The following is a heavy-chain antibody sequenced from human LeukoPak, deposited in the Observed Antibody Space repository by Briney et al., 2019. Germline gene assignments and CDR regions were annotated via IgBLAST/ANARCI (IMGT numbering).Heavy chain of an antibody. V-gene: IGHV1-2*02. CDR2: INPKSGGT. CDR1: GYTFTGYY. CDR3: ARGLGPWLTNDVFDI. Sequence: WASVKVSCKASGYTFTGYYMHWVRQAPGQGLEWMGWINPKSGGTNYAQKFQGRVTMTRDTAISTAQMDLSRLTSDDTAVYHCARGLGPWLTNDVFDIWGQGTTVTVSS. D-gene: IGHD5-18*01. J-gene: IGHJ3*02.